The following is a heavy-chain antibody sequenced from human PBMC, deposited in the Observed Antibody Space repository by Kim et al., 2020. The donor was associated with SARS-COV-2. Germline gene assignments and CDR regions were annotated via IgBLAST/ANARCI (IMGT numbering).Heavy chain of an antibody. D-gene: IGHD6-6*01. CDR1: GLTFSDYY. CDR2: ISSSSSYT. Sequence: GGSLRLSCAASGLTFSDYYMSWIRQAPGKGLEWVSYISSSSSYTNYADSVKGRFTISRDNAKNSLYLQMNSLRAEDTAVYYCARDRDFEYSSWAFDYWGQGTLVTVSS. V-gene: IGHV3-11*05. J-gene: IGHJ4*02. CDR3: ARDRDFEYSSWAFDY.